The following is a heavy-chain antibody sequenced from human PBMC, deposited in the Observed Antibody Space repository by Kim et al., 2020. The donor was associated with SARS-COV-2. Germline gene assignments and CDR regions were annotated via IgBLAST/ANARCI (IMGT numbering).Heavy chain of an antibody. Sequence: EQKFQGRVTNTADKTTSTAYMELSSLRSEDTAVYYCAREVIVVVPTYFDYWGQGTLVTVSS. V-gene: IGHV1-69*04. CDR3: AREVIVVVPTYFDY. D-gene: IGHD2-2*01. J-gene: IGHJ4*02.